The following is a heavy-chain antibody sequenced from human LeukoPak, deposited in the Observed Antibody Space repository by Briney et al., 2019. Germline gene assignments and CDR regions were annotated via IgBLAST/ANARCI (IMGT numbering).Heavy chain of an antibody. CDR1: GGSFSGYY. Sequence: PSETLSLTCAVYGGSFSGYYWSWIRQPLGKGLEWIGEINHSGSTNYNPSLKSRVTISVDTSKNQFSLKLSSVTAADTAVYYCARVARGGYGSGSYRQNWFDPWGQGTLVTVSS. J-gene: IGHJ5*02. CDR2: INHSGST. D-gene: IGHD3-10*01. V-gene: IGHV4-34*01. CDR3: ARVARGGYGSGSYRQNWFDP.